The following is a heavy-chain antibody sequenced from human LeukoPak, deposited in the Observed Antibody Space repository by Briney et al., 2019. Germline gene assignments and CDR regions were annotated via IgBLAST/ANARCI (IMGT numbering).Heavy chain of an antibody. CDR3: ARELFDFDY. CDR2: ITGSGGST. V-gene: IGHV3-23*01. Sequence: GGSLRLSCAPSGFTFDNFAMTWVRQAPGKGLEWVSEITGSGGSTYYADSVKGRFTISRDNSKNTLYLQMNSLRAEDTAIYYCARELFDFDYXGQGTLVTV. D-gene: IGHD3-10*01. CDR1: GFTFDNFA. J-gene: IGHJ4*02.